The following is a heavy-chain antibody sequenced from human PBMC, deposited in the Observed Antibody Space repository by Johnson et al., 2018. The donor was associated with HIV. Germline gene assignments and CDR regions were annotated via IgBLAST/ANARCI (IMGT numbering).Heavy chain of an antibody. CDR3: TTAFQIMVTTGVFDI. CDR1: GFSFTDAW. Sequence: VQLVESGGGLVKPGGSLRLSCAASGFSFTDAWMNWVRQAPGKGLEWVGRIKSKSDGGTTDYAAPVRGRFTISREDSKNTVYLQMNSLKTEDTAVYYCTTAFQIMVTTGVFDIWGQGTMVTVSS. CDR2: IKSKSDGGTT. J-gene: IGHJ3*02. V-gene: IGHV3-15*01. D-gene: IGHD4-17*01.